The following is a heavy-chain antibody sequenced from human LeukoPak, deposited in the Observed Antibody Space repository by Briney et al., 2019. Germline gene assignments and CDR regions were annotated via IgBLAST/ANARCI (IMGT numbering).Heavy chain of an antibody. CDR1: GXTVSSNY. J-gene: IGHJ4*02. V-gene: IGHV3-66*01. Sequence: PGGSLRLSCAASGXTVSSNYMSWVRQAPGKGLEWVSVIYSGGSTYYADSVKGRFTISRDNSKNTLYLQMNSLRAEDTAVYYCAAGYCGGDCYSAFDYWGQGTLVTVSS. CDR3: AAGYCGGDCYSAFDY. CDR2: IYSGGST. D-gene: IGHD2-21*02.